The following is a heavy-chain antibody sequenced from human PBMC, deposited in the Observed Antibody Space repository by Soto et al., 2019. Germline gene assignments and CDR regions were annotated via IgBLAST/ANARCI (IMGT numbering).Heavy chain of an antibody. CDR1: GFTFSNAW. V-gene: IGHV3-15*01. CDR2: IKSKTDGGTT. CDR3: TTDSYSTIIIVRFDY. D-gene: IGHD3-22*01. J-gene: IGHJ4*01. Sequence: GGSLRFSCAASGFTFSNAWMSWVRQAPGKGLEWVGRIKSKTDGGTTDYAEPVKGRFAISRDDSNNMVYLQMNSLKIEDTAVYYCTTDSYSTIIIVRFDYWGHGTLVTVSS.